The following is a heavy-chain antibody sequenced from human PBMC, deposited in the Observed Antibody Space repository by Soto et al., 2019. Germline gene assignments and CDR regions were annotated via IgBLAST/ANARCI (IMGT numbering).Heavy chain of an antibody. CDR3: ARGGSGITIFGVVTNYYYYGMDV. J-gene: IGHJ6*02. CDR2: ISYDGSNK. V-gene: IGHV3-30-3*01. D-gene: IGHD3-3*01. Sequence: GGSLRLSCAASGFTFSSYAMHWVRQAPGKGLEWVAVISYDGSNKYYADSVKGRFTISRDNSKNTLYLQMNSLRAEDTSVYYCARGGSGITIFGVVTNYYYYGMDVWGQGTTVTVSS. CDR1: GFTFSSYA.